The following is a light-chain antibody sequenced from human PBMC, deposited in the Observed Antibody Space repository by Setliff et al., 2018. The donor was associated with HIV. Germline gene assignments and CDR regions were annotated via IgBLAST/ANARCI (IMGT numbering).Light chain of an antibody. V-gene: IGLV2-23*01. Sequence: QSVLTQPASVSGSPGQSITISCTGTSSDVGIYNFVSWYQQQPGKPPKLMIYQASKRPSGVSNRFSGSKSGNTASLTISGLQAEDEADYYCCSNTGSNTYVFGTGTKVTVL. J-gene: IGLJ1*01. CDR2: QAS. CDR3: CSNTGSNTYV. CDR1: SSDVGIYNF.